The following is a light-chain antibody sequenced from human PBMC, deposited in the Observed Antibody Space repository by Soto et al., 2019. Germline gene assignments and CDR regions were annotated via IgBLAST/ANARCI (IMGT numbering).Light chain of an antibody. Sequence: TQSPATLSLSPGERATLSCRASQSVSSYLAWYQQKPGKAPELLIYAASTLQSGVPSRFSGSGSGTDFTLTISCLQSEDFATYYCQQYYSFPLTFGGGTKV. J-gene: IGKJ4*01. CDR3: QQYYSFPLT. CDR2: AAS. CDR1: QSVSSY. V-gene: IGKV1-8*01.